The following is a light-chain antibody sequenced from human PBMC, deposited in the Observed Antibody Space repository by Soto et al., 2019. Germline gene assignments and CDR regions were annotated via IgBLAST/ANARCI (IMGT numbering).Light chain of an antibody. V-gene: IGKV3-15*01. Sequence: EIVMTQSPATRSVSPGEGATLSCRASQSVSSNFAWYQQKPGQAPRLLIYGASTRATGIPARFSGSGSGTEFTLSISSLQSEDVAVYYCQQYQNWPLTFGGGTKVEIK. CDR3: QQYQNWPLT. CDR2: GAS. CDR1: QSVSSN. J-gene: IGKJ4*01.